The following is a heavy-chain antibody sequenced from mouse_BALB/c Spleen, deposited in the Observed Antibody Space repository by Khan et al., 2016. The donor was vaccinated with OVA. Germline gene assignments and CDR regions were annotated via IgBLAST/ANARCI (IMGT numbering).Heavy chain of an antibody. CDR3: ARLAYYYDSEGFAY. V-gene: IGHV5-6*01. J-gene: IGHJ3*01. CDR1: GFTFSTYG. CDR2: ISSGGSYT. Sequence: EVELVESGGDLVKPEGSLKLSCAASGFTFSTYGMSWVRQTPDKRLEWVASISSGGSYTYYPDSVQGRFTISRDNAKNTLYLTMSSLKSEHTAMFYCARLAYYYDSEGFAYWGQGTLVTVAA. D-gene: IGHD1-1*01.